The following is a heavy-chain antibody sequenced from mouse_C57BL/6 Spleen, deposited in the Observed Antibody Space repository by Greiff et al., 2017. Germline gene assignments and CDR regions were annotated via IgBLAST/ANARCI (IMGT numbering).Heavy chain of an antibody. CDR3: ARGYDGYLYAMDY. J-gene: IGHJ4*01. D-gene: IGHD2-3*01. Sequence: QVQLQQSDAELVKPGASVKISCTASGFTFNDHTIPWMKQTPEQGLEWIGYIYPRDGSTKYPEQFKGRATLTADKSSSTAYMQLNSLTSEASAVYFCARGYDGYLYAMDYWGQGTSVTVSS. V-gene: IGHV1-78*01. CDR1: GFTFNDHT. CDR2: IYPRDGST.